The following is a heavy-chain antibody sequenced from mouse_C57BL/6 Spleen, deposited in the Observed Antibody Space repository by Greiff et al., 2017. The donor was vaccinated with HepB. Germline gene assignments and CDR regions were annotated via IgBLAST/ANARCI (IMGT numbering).Heavy chain of an antibody. V-gene: IGHV1-82*01. Sequence: VKLQQSGPELVKPGASVKISCKASGYAFSSSWMNWVKQRPGKGLEWIGRIYPGDGDTNYNGKFKGKATLTADKSSSTAYMQLSSLTSEDSAVYFCARLGTAGWYFDVWGTGTTVTVSS. CDR3: ARLGTAGWYFDV. CDR1: GYAFSSSW. CDR2: IYPGDGDT. D-gene: IGHD4-1*01. J-gene: IGHJ1*03.